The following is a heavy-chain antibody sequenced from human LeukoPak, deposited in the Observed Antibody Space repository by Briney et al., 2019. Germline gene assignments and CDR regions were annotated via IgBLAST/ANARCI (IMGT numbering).Heavy chain of an antibody. D-gene: IGHD6-19*01. Sequence: PGRSLRLSCAASGFTFDDYAMHWVRQAPGKGLEWVSGISWSSGSIGYADSVKGRFTISRDNAKNSLYLQMNSLRAEDTALYYCAKDMRAVAGSPQSAFDIWGQGTMVTVSS. V-gene: IGHV3-9*01. CDR2: ISWSSGSI. J-gene: IGHJ3*02. CDR1: GFTFDDYA. CDR3: AKDMRAVAGSPQSAFDI.